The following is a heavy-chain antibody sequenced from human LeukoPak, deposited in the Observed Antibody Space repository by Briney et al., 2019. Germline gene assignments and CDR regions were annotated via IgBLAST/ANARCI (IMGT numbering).Heavy chain of an antibody. Sequence: GGSLRLSCAASGFTFSSYSMNWVRQAPGKGLEWGSYISGSSSTIYYADSVKGRFTISRDNAKNSLYLQMNSLRAEDTAVYYCARNWNDVGSAFDIWGQGTMVTVSS. D-gene: IGHD1-1*01. CDR3: ARNWNDVGSAFDI. CDR2: ISGSSSTI. CDR1: GFTFSSYS. V-gene: IGHV3-48*04. J-gene: IGHJ3*02.